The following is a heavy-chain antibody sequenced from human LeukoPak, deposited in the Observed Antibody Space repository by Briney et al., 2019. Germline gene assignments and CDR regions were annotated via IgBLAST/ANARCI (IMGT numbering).Heavy chain of an antibody. CDR2: ISSSSSYI. Sequence: GGSLRLSCAASGFTFNSYTMKWVRQAPGKGLEWVSSISSSSSYIYYADSVKGRFTISRDNAKKSLYLQMNSLRAEDTAVYFCARATWDPNYYYYMDVWGKGTTVTISS. J-gene: IGHJ6*03. CDR3: ARATWDPNYYYYMDV. V-gene: IGHV3-21*01. D-gene: IGHD1-26*01. CDR1: GFTFNSYT.